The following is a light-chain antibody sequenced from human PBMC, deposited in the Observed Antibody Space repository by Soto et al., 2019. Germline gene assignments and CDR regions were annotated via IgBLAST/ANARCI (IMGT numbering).Light chain of an antibody. Sequence: EILLTQSPCTLALSPGERATLSCRASQSVTSSYLAWYQQTPGQAPRILIYGASTRAAGIPDRFSGSGSGTDFTLSISSLEPEDFAVYYCKLSQQRSSWQPIAFGQGTRLEIK. CDR3: KLSQQRSSWQPIA. J-gene: IGKJ5*01. CDR1: QSVTSSY. V-gene: IGKV3D-20*02. CDR2: GAS.